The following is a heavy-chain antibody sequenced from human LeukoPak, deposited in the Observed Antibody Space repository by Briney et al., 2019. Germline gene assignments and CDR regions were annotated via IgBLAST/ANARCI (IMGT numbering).Heavy chain of an antibody. V-gene: IGHV1-8*01. CDR3: AKDSKRKGVASSGYYYFDY. D-gene: IGHD3-22*01. CDR1: GYTFTSYD. Sequence: ASVKVSCKASGYTFTSYDINWVRQATGQGLEWMGWMNPDRGNTGYAQKFQGRVTMTRNTSIGTVYMELSSLRSDDTAVYYCAKDSKRKGVASSGYYYFDYWGQGTLVTVSS. J-gene: IGHJ4*02. CDR2: MNPDRGNT.